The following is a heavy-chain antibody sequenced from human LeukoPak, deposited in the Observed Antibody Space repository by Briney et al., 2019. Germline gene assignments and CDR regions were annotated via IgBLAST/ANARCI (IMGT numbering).Heavy chain of an antibody. V-gene: IGHV3-74*01. CDR2: INSDGSDT. D-gene: IGHD2-15*01. CDR3: ARGGYHHGFDI. J-gene: IGHJ3*02. Sequence: PGGSLRLSCAASGFTCNSYWFHWVRQAPGKGLVWVSRINSDGSDTIYADSVKGRFTISRDNAKSTVYLQMNSLKAEDTAVYYCARGGYHHGFDIWGQGTMVTVSS. CDR1: GFTCNSYW.